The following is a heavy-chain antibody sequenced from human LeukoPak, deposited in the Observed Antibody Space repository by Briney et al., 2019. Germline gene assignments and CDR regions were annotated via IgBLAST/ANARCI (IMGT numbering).Heavy chain of an antibody. CDR2: IYPGDSDT. CDR3: ARAYIPSSSNYYYYYMDV. CDR1: GYSFTSYW. D-gene: IGHD6-6*01. Sequence: PGESLKISCKGSGYSFTSYWIGWVRQMPGKGLEWMGIIYPGDSDTRYSPSFQGQVTISADKSISTAYLQWSSLKASDTAMYYCARAYIPSSSNYYYYYMDVWGKGTTVTVSS. J-gene: IGHJ6*03. V-gene: IGHV5-51*01.